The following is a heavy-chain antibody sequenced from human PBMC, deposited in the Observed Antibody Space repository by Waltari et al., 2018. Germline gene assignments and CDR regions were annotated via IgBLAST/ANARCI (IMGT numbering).Heavy chain of an antibody. CDR1: GYTFTAYY. Sequence: QIQLMQSGAAVKKPGASVKVSCQASGYTFTAYYIPWARQAPGQGLVWMGWINASTGGADCAQSYQGRVTVTRDTSISTVYMELSGLTSDGTAVYYCAREALGGTKAFDMWGQGTMVTVSS. J-gene: IGHJ3*02. CDR3: AREALGGTKAFDM. CDR2: INASTGGA. V-gene: IGHV1-2*02. D-gene: IGHD1-7*01.